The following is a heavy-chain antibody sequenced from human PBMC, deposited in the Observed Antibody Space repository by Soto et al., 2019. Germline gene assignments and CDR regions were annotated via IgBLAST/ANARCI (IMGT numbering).Heavy chain of an antibody. J-gene: IGHJ6*02. D-gene: IGHD3-10*01. CDR3: ARVDSRGYYYGMDV. CDR1: GFTFSSYE. Sequence: GGSLRLSCAASGFTFSSYEMKWVRQAPDKGLEWVSYIARSGSTIYYADSVKGRFIISRDNAKNSLYLQMNSLRAEDTAVYYCARVDSRGYYYGMDVWGQGTTVTVSS. V-gene: IGHV3-48*03. CDR2: IARSGSTI.